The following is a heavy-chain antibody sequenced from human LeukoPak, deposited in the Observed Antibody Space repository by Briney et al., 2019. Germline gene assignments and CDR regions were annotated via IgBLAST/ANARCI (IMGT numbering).Heavy chain of an antibody. V-gene: IGHV3-30*04. J-gene: IGHJ4*02. D-gene: IGHD3-22*01. CDR3: AKDRVIVVVTDTLFDY. Sequence: GGSLRLSCAASGFTFSSYAMHWVRQAPGKGLEWVAVISYDGSNKYYADSVKGRFTISRDNSKNTLYLQMNSLRAEDTAVYYCAKDRVIVVVTDTLFDYWGQGTLVTVSS. CDR1: GFTFSSYA. CDR2: ISYDGSNK.